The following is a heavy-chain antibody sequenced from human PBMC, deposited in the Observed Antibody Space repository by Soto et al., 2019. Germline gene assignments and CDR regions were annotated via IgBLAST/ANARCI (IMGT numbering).Heavy chain of an antibody. CDR1: GASIDRSNYY. CDR2: TYYNGNA. Sequence: SETLSLTCTVSGASIDRSNYYWDWIRQPPGKGLEWIGTTYYNGNAYYNPSLKSRVTMSVDTSKNQFSLKLSSVTAADTAVYYCARVPDYWGQGILVTVSS. CDR3: ARVPDY. J-gene: IGHJ4*02. V-gene: IGHV4-39*07. D-gene: IGHD2-2*01.